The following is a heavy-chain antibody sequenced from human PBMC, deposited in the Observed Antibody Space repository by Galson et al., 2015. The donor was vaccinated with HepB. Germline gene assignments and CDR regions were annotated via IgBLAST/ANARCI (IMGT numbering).Heavy chain of an antibody. D-gene: IGHD2/OR15-2a*01. J-gene: IGHJ3*02. Sequence: SVKVSCKVSGYTLTALSMHWVRQAPGKGLEWMGGFDPEDGETIYAQKFQGRVTMTEDTSTDTAYMDLSSLRSEDTAVYYCATDRGSVIGRAFDIWGQGTMVTVSS. CDR2: FDPEDGET. CDR3: ATDRGSVIGRAFDI. CDR1: GYTLTALS. V-gene: IGHV1-24*01.